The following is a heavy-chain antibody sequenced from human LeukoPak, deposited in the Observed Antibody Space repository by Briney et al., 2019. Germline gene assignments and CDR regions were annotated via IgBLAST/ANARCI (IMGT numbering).Heavy chain of an antibody. CDR2: IYPGDSDT. V-gene: IGHV5-51*01. CDR1: GYSFTSYW. D-gene: IGHD2-15*01. J-gene: IGHJ6*02. CDR3: AREYCSGGSCYYGMDV. Sequence: GESLKISCKGSGYSFTSYWIGWVRPLPGKGLEGMGIIYPGDSDTRYSPSFQGQVTISADKSISTAYLQWSSLKASDTAMYYCAREYCSGGSCYYGMDVWGQGTTVTVSS.